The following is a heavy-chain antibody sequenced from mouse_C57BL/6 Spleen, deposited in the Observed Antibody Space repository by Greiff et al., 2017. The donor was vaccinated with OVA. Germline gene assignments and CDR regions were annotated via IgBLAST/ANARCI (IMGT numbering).Heavy chain of an antibody. D-gene: IGHD4-1*01. V-gene: IGHV1-55*01. CDR2: IYPGSGST. Sequence: QVQLQKPGAELVKPGASVKMSCKASGYTFTSYWITWVKQRPGQGLEWIGDIYPGSGSTNYNEKFKSKATLTVDTSSSTAYMQLSSLTSEDSAVYYCARRLGRGAYFDYWGQGTTLTVSS. J-gene: IGHJ2*01. CDR3: ARRLGRGAYFDY. CDR1: GYTFTSYW.